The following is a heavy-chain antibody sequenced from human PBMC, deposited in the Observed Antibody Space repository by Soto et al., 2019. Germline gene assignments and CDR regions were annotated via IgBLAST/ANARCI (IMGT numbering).Heavy chain of an antibody. CDR1: GFTVSNNY. V-gene: IGHV3-53*01. Sequence: EVQLVESGGGLIQPGGSLRLSCAVSGFTVSNNYMSWVRQAPGKGLEGVSVIYSGGYTAYGDSVKGRFTISRDNSKTPFYLQINTLGAPAPPVYYWATHPGGGGYWGQGTLVTVSS. J-gene: IGHJ4*02. CDR2: IYSGGYT. CDR3: ATHPGGGGY. D-gene: IGHD3-10*01.